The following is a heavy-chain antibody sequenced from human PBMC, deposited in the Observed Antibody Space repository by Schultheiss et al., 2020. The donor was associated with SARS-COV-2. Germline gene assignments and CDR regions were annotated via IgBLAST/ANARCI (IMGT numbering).Heavy chain of an antibody. CDR1: GGSISSSSYY. J-gene: IGHJ4*02. Sequence: SETLSLTCTVSGGSISSSSYYWGWIRQPPGKGLEWIGYIYHSGSTYYNPSLKSRVTISVDTSKNQFSLKLSSVTAADTAVYYCARALGLHYGSGSFPPYFDYWGQGTLVTVSS. CDR3: ARALGLHYGSGSFPPYFDY. CDR2: IYHSGST. D-gene: IGHD3-10*01. V-gene: IGHV4-39*07.